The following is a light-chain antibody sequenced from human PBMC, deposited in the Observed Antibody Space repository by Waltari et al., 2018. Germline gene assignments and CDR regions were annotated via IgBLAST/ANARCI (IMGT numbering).Light chain of an antibody. CDR3: QQSYSTPPT. J-gene: IGKJ1*01. CDR2: AAS. Sequence: DIQMTQSPSSLSASVGNRVTITFRASQSISSYLNWYQQKPGKAPKLLLYAASSLQRGVPSRFSGSGSGTDFTLTISSLQPEDFATYYCQQSYSTPPTFGQGTKVEIK. V-gene: IGKV1-39*01. CDR1: QSISSY.